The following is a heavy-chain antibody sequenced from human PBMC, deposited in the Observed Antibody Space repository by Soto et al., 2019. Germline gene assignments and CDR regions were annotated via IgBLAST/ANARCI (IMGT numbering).Heavy chain of an antibody. CDR1: GFTFSDYN. CDR3: ARDLTIAAAGPFFDY. D-gene: IGHD6-13*01. CDR2: IKQDGSEK. V-gene: IGHV3-7*01. J-gene: IGHJ4*02. Sequence: GGSLRLSCAASGFTFSDYNMNWVRQAPGKGLEWVANIKQDGSEKYYVDSVKGRFTISRDNAKNSLYLQMNSLRAEDTAFYYCARDLTIAAAGPFFDYWGQGTLVTVSS.